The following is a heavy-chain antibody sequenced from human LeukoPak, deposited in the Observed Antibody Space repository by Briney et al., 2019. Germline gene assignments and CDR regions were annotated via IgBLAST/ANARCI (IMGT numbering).Heavy chain of an antibody. J-gene: IGHJ6*02. CDR3: AKDQGTGTTRSDYYGMYV. CDR2: ISGSGGST. D-gene: IGHD1-1*01. CDR1: GFTFSSYA. V-gene: IGHV3-23*01. Sequence: GGSLRLSCAASGFTFSSYAMSWVRQASGKGLEWVSAISGSGGSTYYADSVKGRVTISRENAKNSLYLQMNTLRAEDTALYYCAKDQGTGTTRSDYYGMYVWGQGTTVTVSS.